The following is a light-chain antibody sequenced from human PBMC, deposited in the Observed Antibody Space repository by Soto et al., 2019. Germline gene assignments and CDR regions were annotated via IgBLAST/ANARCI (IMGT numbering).Light chain of an antibody. V-gene: IGLV2-8*01. CDR1: SGDVGSYNY. J-gene: IGLJ3*02. CDR3: SSNLAGGV. Sequence: QSVLTQPPSASGSLGQSVAISCSGTSGDVGSYNYVSWYQQHPGKAPKHIIFEVNNRPSGVPDRFFGSKSGNTASLTLSGLQAEDEADYYCSSNLAGGVSGGGTKLTVL. CDR2: EVN.